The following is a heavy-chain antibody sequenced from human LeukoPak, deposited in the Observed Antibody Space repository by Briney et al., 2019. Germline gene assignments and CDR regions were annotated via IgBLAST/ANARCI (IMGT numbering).Heavy chain of an antibody. D-gene: IGHD1-14*01. CDR3: ARDEGSTYNQLDY. CDR1: AYSFDNFY. J-gene: IGHJ4*02. CDR2: INGNDGST. Sequence: GASVKVSCNSSAYSFDNFYIHSLRQAPGQGPEWMGWINGNDGSTNYAQKFQGRVTMTRVTAISTVYMDLSGLRPDDTAIYYCARDEGSTYNQLDYWGQGTLVTVSS. V-gene: IGHV1-2*02.